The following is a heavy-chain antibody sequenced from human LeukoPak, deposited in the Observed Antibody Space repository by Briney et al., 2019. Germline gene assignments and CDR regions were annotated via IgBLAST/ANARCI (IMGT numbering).Heavy chain of an antibody. J-gene: IGHJ4*02. CDR3: ARGSEDIVVVPAASPEFDY. CDR1: GGSVSSGSYY. CDR2: IYYSGST. D-gene: IGHD2-2*01. V-gene: IGHV4-61*01. Sequence: SETLSLTCTVSGGSVSSGSYYWSWLRQPPGKGLEWIGYIYYSGSTNYNPSLKSRVTISVDTSKNQFSLKLSSVTAADTAVYYCARGSEDIVVVPAASPEFDYWGQGTLVTVSS.